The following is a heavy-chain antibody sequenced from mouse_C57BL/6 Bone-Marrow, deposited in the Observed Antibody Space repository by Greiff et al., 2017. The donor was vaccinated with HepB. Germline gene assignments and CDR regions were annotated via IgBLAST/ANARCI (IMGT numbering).Heavy chain of an antibody. V-gene: IGHV5-2*01. CDR3: ARQRTMITTGAWFAY. J-gene: IGHJ3*01. CDR1: EYEFPSHD. Sequence: EVQLVESGGGLVQPGESLKLSCESNEYEFPSHDMSWVRKTPEKRLELVAAINSDGGSTYYPDTMERRFIISRDNTKKTLYLQMSSLRSEDTALYYCARQRTMITTGAWFAYWGQGTLVTVSA. D-gene: IGHD2-4*01. CDR2: INSDGGST.